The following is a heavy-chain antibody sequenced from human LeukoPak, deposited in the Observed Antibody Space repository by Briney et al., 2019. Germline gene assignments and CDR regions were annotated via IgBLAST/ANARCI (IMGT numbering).Heavy chain of an antibody. J-gene: IGHJ4*02. V-gene: IGHV3-23*01. D-gene: IGHD7-27*01. CDR2: IGNNGGGI. CDR1: GFTFSTYT. Sequence: GGSLRLSCAASGFTFSTYTMYWVRHPPGKRLEWVSIIGNNGGGIHYADSVKGRFTISRDNFKNALYLQMNSPRVEDTAVYYCAIDPNWGTHSWGQGVLVTVSS. CDR3: AIDPNWGTHS.